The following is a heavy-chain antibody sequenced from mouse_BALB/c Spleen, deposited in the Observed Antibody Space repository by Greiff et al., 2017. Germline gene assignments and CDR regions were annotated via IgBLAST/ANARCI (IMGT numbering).Heavy chain of an antibody. Sequence: EVKLVESGGGLVQPGGSRKLSCAASGFTFSSFGMHWVRQAPEKGLEWVAYISSGSSTIYYAYTVKGRFTISRDNPKNTLFLQMTSLRSEDTAMYYCASGWDYFDYWGQGTTLTVSS. V-gene: IGHV5-17*02. J-gene: IGHJ2*01. CDR3: ASGWDYFDY. D-gene: IGHD1-1*02. CDR1: GFTFSSFG. CDR2: ISSGSSTI.